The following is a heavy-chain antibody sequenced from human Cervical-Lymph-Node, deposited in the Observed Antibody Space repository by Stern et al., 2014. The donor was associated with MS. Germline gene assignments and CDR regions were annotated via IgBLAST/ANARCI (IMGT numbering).Heavy chain of an antibody. CDR2: ISSSSTYI. CDR3: ARKILGETTDY. Sequence: EVQLVESGGGLVKPGGSLRLSCAASGFSFTSYSMNWVRQAPGKGLEWVSSISSSSTYIDYADSVQGRFTISRDNVKNSLYLQMNSLRAEDTAVYYCARKILGETTDYWGQGTLVTVSS. CDR1: GFSFTSYS. J-gene: IGHJ4*02. D-gene: IGHD1-26*01. V-gene: IGHV3-21*01.